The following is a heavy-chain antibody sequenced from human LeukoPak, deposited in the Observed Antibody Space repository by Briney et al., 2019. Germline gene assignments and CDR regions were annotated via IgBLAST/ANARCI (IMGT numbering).Heavy chain of an antibody. CDR1: GGSISSGSYY. V-gene: IGHV4-61*02. D-gene: IGHD3-10*01. CDR2: IYTSGGT. Sequence: SETLSLTCTVSGGSISSGSYYWSWIRQPAGKGLEWIGRIYTSGGTNYNPSLKSRVTISVDTSKNQFSLKLSSVTAADTAVYYCARVTPLGRFGEYDRGFDYWGQGTLVTVSS. J-gene: IGHJ4*02. CDR3: ARVTPLGRFGEYDRGFDY.